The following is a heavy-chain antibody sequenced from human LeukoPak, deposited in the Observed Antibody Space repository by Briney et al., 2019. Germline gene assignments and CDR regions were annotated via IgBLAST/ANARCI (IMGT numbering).Heavy chain of an antibody. J-gene: IGHJ6*02. D-gene: IGHD4-23*01. CDR3: ATSGGSDYYYGMDV. CDR2: IYHSGST. V-gene: IGHV4-30-2*01. Sequence: WVRQMPGKGLEWIGYIYHSGSTYYNPSLKSRVTISVDRSKNQFSLKLSSVTAADTAVYYCATSGGSDYYYGMDVWGQGTTVTVSS.